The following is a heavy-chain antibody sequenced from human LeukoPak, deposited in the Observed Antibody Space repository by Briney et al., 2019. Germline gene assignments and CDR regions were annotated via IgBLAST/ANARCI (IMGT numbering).Heavy chain of an antibody. V-gene: IGHV5-51*01. Sequence: GESLKISCKGSGYSFRNYWIAWVRQMPGKGLEWMGIIYPGDSDTRYSPSFQGQVTISADKSISTAHLQWSSLKVSDTAMYYCARLYGRYFDYWGQGTLVTVSS. CDR1: GYSFRNYW. J-gene: IGHJ4*02. CDR2: IYPGDSDT. CDR3: ARLYGRYFDY. D-gene: IGHD2-8*01.